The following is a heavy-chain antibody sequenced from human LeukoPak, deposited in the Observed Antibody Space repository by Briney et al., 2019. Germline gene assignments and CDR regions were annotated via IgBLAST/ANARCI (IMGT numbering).Heavy chain of an antibody. CDR2: ISSSGGST. V-gene: IGHV3-64*01. D-gene: IGHD3-3*01. J-gene: IGHJ4*02. Sequence: GGSLRLSCAASGFTFSNYAMHWVRQAPGKGLEHVSAISSSGGSTSYANSVKGRFTISRDNSKNTVYLQMGSLRAEGMAVYYCARELWNGYCFWGQGALVTVSS. CDR3: ARELWNGYCF. CDR1: GFTFSNYA.